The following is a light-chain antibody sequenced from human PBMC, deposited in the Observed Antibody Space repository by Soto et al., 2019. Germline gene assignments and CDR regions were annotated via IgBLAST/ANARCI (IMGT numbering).Light chain of an antibody. Sequence: EIVMTQSPATLSVSPGERATLSCRASQSVSSNLAWYQQKPGQAPRLLIYGASTRATGIPARFSGSGSGTECTLTISSLQPEDFAVYYWQQYNNWPLYTFGQGTKLEIK. J-gene: IGKJ2*01. V-gene: IGKV3-15*01. CDR3: QQYNNWPLYT. CDR1: QSVSSN. CDR2: GAS.